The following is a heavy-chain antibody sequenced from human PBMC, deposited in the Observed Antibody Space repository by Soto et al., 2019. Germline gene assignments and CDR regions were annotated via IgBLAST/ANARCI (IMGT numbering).Heavy chain of an antibody. CDR1: GFPFRSYA. Sequence: QVPRVESGGGVVQPWRALSLSCAASGFPFRSYAVHWVRHAPGKGREWVAVISYDGRRKYYADSVKGRLTISRDYSKNTLDLQMTSLRAEDTAVYYCARDLGSGTVGEYWVQGTLVTVSS. J-gene: IGHJ4*02. V-gene: IGHV3-30-3*01. CDR2: ISYDGRRK. CDR3: ARDLGSGTVGEY. D-gene: IGHD3-10*01.